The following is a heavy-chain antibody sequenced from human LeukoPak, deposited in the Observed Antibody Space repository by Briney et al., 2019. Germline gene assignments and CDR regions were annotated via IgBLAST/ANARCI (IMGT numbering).Heavy chain of an antibody. CDR2: ISGSGGST. J-gene: IGHJ4*02. Sequence: GGSLRLSCAASGFTFSSYAMSWVRQAPGKGLEWVSAISGSGGSTYYADSVKGRFTISRDNSKNTLYLQMNSLRAEDTAVYYCAKVERNYDSSGHLFDYWGQGTLVTVSS. V-gene: IGHV3-23*01. D-gene: IGHD3-22*01. CDR3: AKVERNYDSSGHLFDY. CDR1: GFTFSSYA.